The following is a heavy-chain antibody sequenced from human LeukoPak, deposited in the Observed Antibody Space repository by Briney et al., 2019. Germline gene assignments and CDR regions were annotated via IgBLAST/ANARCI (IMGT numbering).Heavy chain of an antibody. V-gene: IGHV4-59*11. D-gene: IGHD3-3*01. J-gene: IGHJ3*02. CDR1: GGAISSHY. Sequence: SETLSLTCTVSGGAISSHYWSWIRQPPGKGLEWIGYIYYSGSTNYNPSLKSRVTISVDTSKNQFSLKLSSVTAADTAVYYCARVAATHDFWSGYYKNAFDIWGQGTMVTVSS. CDR2: IYYSGST. CDR3: ARVAATHDFWSGYYKNAFDI.